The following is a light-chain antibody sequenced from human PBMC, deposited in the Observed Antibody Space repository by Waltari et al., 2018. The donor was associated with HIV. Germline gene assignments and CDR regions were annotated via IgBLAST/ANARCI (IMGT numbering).Light chain of an antibody. J-gene: IGKJ1*01. CDR2: GAS. Sequence: EIVLTQSPGTLSLSLGERATLSCRASQSVSSSYLAWYQQKPGQAPRLLIYGASSRATGIPDRFSGSGSGTDFTLTISRLEPEDFAVYYCQQYGSSPPWTFGQGTKVEIK. CDR1: QSVSSSY. CDR3: QQYGSSPPWT. V-gene: IGKV3-20*01.